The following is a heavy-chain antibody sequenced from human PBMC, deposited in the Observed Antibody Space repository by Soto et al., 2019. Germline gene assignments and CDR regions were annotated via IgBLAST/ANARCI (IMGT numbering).Heavy chain of an antibody. CDR3: ARAFFYQGSDSRGYSFDAFDF. J-gene: IGHJ3*01. D-gene: IGHD3-22*01. CDR1: GYTFTSSG. CDR2: ISAHTGSS. Sequence: QVQLVQSGAEVKKPGASVKVSCKASGYTFTSSGMSWARQAPGQGLEWMGWISAHTGSSEYAQRFQGRVTMTTDRGTSTAYVELRSLRSDATAGYYCARAFFYQGSDSRGYSFDAFDFWGPGTLVTVSS. V-gene: IGHV1-18*01.